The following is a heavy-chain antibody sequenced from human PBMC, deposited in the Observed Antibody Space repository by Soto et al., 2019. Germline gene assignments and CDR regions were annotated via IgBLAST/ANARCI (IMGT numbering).Heavy chain of an antibody. CDR3: AKVSSASYAGFFDL. Sequence: EVQLLESGGGLVQPGGSLRLSCTASGFTFNRHARTWVRQAPGKGLEWVSGLSDSGGSIYYADSVKGRFTISRDNSMNTLYLQMNTLRAEDTAVYYCAKVSSASYAGFFDLWGQGTLVTVSS. V-gene: IGHV3-23*01. CDR2: LSDSGGSI. CDR1: GFTFNRHA. J-gene: IGHJ4*02. D-gene: IGHD2-8*01.